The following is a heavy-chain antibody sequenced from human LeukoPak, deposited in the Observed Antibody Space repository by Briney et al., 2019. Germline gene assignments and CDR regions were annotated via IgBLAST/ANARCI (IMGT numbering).Heavy chain of an antibody. CDR3: TLGVDAFDT. D-gene: IGHD3-16*01. Sequence: GGSLRLSCAASGFTSSDYSMNWVRQAPGKGLEWVSYISSSSNAICYADSVKGRFTISRDNAKNSLYLQMNSLRDEDTAVYYCTLGVDAFDTWGQGTMVTVSS. V-gene: IGHV3-48*02. CDR2: ISSSSNAI. CDR1: GFTSSDYS. J-gene: IGHJ3*02.